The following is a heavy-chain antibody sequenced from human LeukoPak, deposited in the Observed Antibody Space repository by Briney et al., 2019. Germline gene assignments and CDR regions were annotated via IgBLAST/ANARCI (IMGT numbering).Heavy chain of an antibody. CDR1: GFTFSSYG. CDR2: IWYDGSNK. J-gene: IGHJ4*02. D-gene: IGHD5-18*01. Sequence: QPGGSLRLSCAASGFTFSSYGMHWVRQAPGKGLEWVAVIWYDGSNKYYADSVKGRFTISRDNSKNTLYLQMNSLRAEDTAVYYCARSVGYSYGLRHFDYWGQGTLVTVSS. CDR3: ARSVGYSYGLRHFDY. V-gene: IGHV3-33*01.